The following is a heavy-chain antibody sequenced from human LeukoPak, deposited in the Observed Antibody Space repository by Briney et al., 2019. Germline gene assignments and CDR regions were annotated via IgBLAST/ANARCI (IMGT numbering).Heavy chain of an antibody. CDR3: AIAPALLRWFGELLG. D-gene: IGHD3-10*01. V-gene: IGHV1-18*04. J-gene: IGHJ4*02. Sequence: ASVKVTCKASGYTSTSYAISWVRQATGQGLEWMGWISAYNGNTNYAQKLQGRVTMTTDTSTSTAYMELRSLRSDDTAVYYCAIAPALLRWFGELLGWGQGTLVTVSS. CDR1: GYTSTSYA. CDR2: ISAYNGNT.